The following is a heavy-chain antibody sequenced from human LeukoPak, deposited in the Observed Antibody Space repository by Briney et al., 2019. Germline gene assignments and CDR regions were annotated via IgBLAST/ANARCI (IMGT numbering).Heavy chain of an antibody. CDR2: ISGGGTNT. CDR1: GFTLSSYA. CDR3: AKDRGTYRLFDY. J-gene: IGHJ4*02. Sequence: GGSLRLSCAVSGFTLSSYAVNRVRQAPGKGPEWVSAISGGGTNTYYADSVKGRFIIFRDNSKNTLSLQMNSLRAEDTAVYYCAKDRGTYRLFDYWGQGTLVTVSS. D-gene: IGHD1-26*01. V-gene: IGHV3-23*01.